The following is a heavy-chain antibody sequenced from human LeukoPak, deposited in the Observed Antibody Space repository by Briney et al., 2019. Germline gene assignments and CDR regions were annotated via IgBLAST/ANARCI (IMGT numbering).Heavy chain of an antibody. CDR3: AREGESSGWYYFDY. CDR1: GFTFTSYS. D-gene: IGHD6-19*01. J-gene: IGHJ4*02. CDR2: ISSSGSYI. V-gene: IGHV3-21*01. Sequence: GGSLRLSCAASGFTFTSYSMNWVRQAPGKGLEWVSSISSSGSYIYYADSMKGRFTVSRDNSKNTLYLQMNSLRAEDTAVYYCAREGESSGWYYFDYWGQGTLVTVSS.